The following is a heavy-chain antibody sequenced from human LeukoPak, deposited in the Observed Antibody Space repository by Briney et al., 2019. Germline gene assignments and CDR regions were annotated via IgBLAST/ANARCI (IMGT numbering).Heavy chain of an antibody. CDR3: ARGTVTTFYYYYDIDI. CDR1: GGSFSGYY. J-gene: IGHJ6*02. D-gene: IGHD4-11*01. Sequence: SETLSLTCAVYGGSFSGYYWSWIRQPPGKGLEWIGEINHSGSTNYNPSLTNRVTISVDTSKTQFSLNLSSVTAADTAVYYCARGTVTTFYYYYDIDIWGQGNTATVSS. CDR2: INHSGST. V-gene: IGHV4-34*01.